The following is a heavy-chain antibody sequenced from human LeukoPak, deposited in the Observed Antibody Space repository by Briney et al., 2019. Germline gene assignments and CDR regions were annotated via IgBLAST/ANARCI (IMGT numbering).Heavy chain of an antibody. CDR2: IIYSGNT. CDR3: ASGYSYGYFDY. V-gene: IGHV4-39*07. J-gene: IGHJ4*02. D-gene: IGHD5-18*01. CDR1: SGSISSTSYC. Sequence: SETLSLTCTVSSGSISSTSYCWGWIRQPPGKGLEWIGGIIYSGNTYYNPSLKSRVTISVDTTKNQFSLKLSSVTAADTAVYYCASGYSYGYFDYWGQGTLVTVSS.